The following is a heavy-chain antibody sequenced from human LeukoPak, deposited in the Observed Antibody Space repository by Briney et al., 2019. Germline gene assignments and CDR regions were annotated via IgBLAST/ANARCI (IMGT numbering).Heavy chain of an antibody. D-gene: IGHD3-10*01. V-gene: IGHV4-61*05. J-gene: IGHJ4*02. CDR2: IYYSGST. Sequence: SETLSLTCTVSGGSISSSSYYWGWIRQPPGKGLEWIGYIYYSGSTNYNPSLKSRVTISVDTSKNQFSLKLSSVTAADTAVYYCARGGLWFGELPDYWGQGTLVTVSS. CDR3: ARGGLWFGELPDY. CDR1: GGSISSSSYY.